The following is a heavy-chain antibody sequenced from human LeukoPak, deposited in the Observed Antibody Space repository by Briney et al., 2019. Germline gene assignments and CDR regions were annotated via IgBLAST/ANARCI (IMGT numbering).Heavy chain of an antibody. CDR2: IRYDGSNK. J-gene: IGHJ4*02. V-gene: IGHV3-30*02. D-gene: IGHD3-16*02. CDR1: GFTFSSYG. Sequence: PGGSLRLSCAASGFTFSSYGMHWVRHAPGKGLEWVAFIRYDGSNKYYADSVKGRFTISRDNSKNTLYLQMNSLRAEDTAVYYCAKFYPNYDYVWGSYRYEGADYWGQGTLVTVSS. CDR3: AKFYPNYDYVWGSYRYEGADY.